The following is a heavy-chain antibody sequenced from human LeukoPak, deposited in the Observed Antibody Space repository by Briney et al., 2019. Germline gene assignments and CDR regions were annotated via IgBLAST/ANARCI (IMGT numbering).Heavy chain of an antibody. V-gene: IGHV4-31*03. J-gene: IGHJ4*02. D-gene: IGHD3-22*01. CDR1: GGSLSSGDYC. CDR2: IFDSGTT. Sequence: KSSETLSLTRTVSGGSLSSGDYCWSWIRQVPGKGLEWIGYIFDSGTTHYNPSLKSRVSISVDTSKNQFSLKLKSLTAADTAVYYCAGADYFDSRGNHVLFEHWGQGTLVTVSS. CDR3: AGADYFDSRGNHVLFEH.